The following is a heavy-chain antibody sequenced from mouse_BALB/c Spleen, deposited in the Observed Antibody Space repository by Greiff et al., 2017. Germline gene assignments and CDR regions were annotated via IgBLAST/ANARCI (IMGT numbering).Heavy chain of an antibody. CDR3: ARVHYSSSYYFDY. CDR2: IYPTDSET. J-gene: IGHJ2*01. CDR1: GYSLTCYR. D-gene: IGHD1-1*01. Sequence: QVELQQPGAELVRPGASAKLSCKASGYSLTCYRLNWVTQSPGQGLEWIGFIYPTDSETRLNQKFKDKATLTVDKSSSTAYMQLSSPTSEDSAVYYCARVHYSSSYYFDYWGQGTTLTVSS. V-gene: IGHV1-61*01.